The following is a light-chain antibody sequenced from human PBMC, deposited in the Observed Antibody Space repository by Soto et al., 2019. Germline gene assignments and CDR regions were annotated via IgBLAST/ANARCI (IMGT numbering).Light chain of an antibody. J-gene: IGKJ1*01. CDR3: QQYNNSTQT. Sequence: EAVLTQSPATLSVSPGERFTLSFRVSQSVATNLAWYQQRPGQAPRILIYGASKREIGLLARFSGSGAGTECTLTITSLQSEDVAVYYCQQYNNSTQTFGQGTKVDIK. V-gene: IGKV3-15*01. CDR1: QSVATN. CDR2: GAS.